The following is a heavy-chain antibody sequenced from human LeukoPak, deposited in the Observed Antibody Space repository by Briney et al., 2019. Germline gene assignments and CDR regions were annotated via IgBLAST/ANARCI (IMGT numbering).Heavy chain of an antibody. Sequence: GGSLRLSCAASGLTFTSHGFHWVRQAPGRGREWLTFISLGGSRTSYADSVKGRFTFSRDDSKNTLYLEMNSLRAEDTATYYCARDRAVSWLDSWGLGTLVTVSS. CDR2: ISLGGSRT. CDR3: ARDRAVSWLDS. CDR1: GLTFTSHG. J-gene: IGHJ5*01. D-gene: IGHD3-10*01. V-gene: IGHV3-33*05.